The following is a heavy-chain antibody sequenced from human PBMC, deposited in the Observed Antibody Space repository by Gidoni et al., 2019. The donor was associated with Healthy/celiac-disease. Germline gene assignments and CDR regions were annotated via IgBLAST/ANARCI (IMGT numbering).Heavy chain of an antibody. D-gene: IGHD3-10*01. CDR1: GFTFRSYR. Sequence: EVQLVESGGGLVQPGGSLRLSCAASGFTFRSYRMSWVRQAPGKGLEWVANIKQDGSEKYYVDSVKGRFTISRDNAKNSLYLQMNSLRAEDTAVYYCARDLRITMVRASYGMDVWGQGTTVTVSS. V-gene: IGHV3-7*03. CDR3: ARDLRITMVRASYGMDV. J-gene: IGHJ6*02. CDR2: IKQDGSEK.